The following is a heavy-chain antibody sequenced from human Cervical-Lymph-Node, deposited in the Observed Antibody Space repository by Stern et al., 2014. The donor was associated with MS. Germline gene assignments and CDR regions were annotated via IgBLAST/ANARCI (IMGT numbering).Heavy chain of an antibody. Sequence: SGSEVKKPGASVKVSCKASEYTHNNYLIHWVRQAPGQRPDWMGVINPSGATNYAQKVQDRVTMTTDASTSTFYMELSRLRSEDTAVYYCAVRYCSGGRCYSVPDVWGQGTTVIVSS. CDR2: INPSGAT. J-gene: IGHJ6*02. CDR3: AVRYCSGGRCYSVPDV. D-gene: IGHD2-15*01. V-gene: IGHV1-46*02. CDR1: EYTHNNYL.